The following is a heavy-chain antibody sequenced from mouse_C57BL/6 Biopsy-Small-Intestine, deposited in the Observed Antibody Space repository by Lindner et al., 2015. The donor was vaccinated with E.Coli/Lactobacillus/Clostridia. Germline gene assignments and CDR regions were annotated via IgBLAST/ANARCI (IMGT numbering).Heavy chain of an antibody. CDR1: GFTFSDYG. CDR3: ARRSRDGYYFAY. J-gene: IGHJ3*01. V-gene: IGHV5-17*01. CDR2: ISSGSSTI. D-gene: IGHD2-3*01. Sequence: VQLQESWGRLSEAWRVLKLSCAASGFTFSDYGMHWVRQAPEKGLEWVAYISSGSSTIYCADTVKGRFTISRDNAKNTLFLQMTSLRSEDTAMYYCARRSRDGYYFAYWGQGTLVTVSA.